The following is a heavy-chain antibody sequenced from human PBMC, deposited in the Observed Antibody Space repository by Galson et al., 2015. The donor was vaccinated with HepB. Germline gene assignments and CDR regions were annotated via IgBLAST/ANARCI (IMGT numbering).Heavy chain of an antibody. D-gene: IGHD5/OR15-5a*01. V-gene: IGHV3-30-3*01. CDR3: ARVYAAEAGMDV. Sequence: SLRLSCAASGLTFSSYAMHWVRQAPGKGLEWVAVISYDGSNKYYADSVKGRFTISRDNSKNTLYLQMNSLRAEDTAVYYCARVYAAEAGMDVWGQGTTVTVSS. J-gene: IGHJ6*02. CDR1: GLTFSSYA. CDR2: ISYDGSNK.